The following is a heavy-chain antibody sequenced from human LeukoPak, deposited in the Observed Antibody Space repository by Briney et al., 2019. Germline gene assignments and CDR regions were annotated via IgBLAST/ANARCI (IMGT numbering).Heavy chain of an antibody. V-gene: IGHV4-4*07. D-gene: IGHD3-3*01. Sequence: SETLSLTCTVYGGSISSYYWSWIRQPAGKGLEWIGRIYTSGSTNYNPSLKSRVTMSVDTSKNQFSLKLSSVTAADTAVYYCARDDDFWSGHNYGMDVWGQGTTVTVSS. CDR3: ARDDDFWSGHNYGMDV. CDR1: GGSISSYY. J-gene: IGHJ6*02. CDR2: IYTSGST.